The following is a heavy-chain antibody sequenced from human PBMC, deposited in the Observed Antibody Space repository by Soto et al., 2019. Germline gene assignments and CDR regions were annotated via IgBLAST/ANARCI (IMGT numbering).Heavy chain of an antibody. J-gene: IGHJ4*02. V-gene: IGHV1-8*01. CDR3: ARGRGWRDF. D-gene: IGHD6-19*01. CDR2: MNPNTGYT. CDR1: GYSFTTYD. Sequence: ASVKVSCKASGYSFTTYDINWVRQAPGQGLEWMGWMNPNTGYTDYAQKFQGRVSMTRNTSISTAYMELSSLTSEDTAVYYCARGRGWRDFWGQGTLVTVSS.